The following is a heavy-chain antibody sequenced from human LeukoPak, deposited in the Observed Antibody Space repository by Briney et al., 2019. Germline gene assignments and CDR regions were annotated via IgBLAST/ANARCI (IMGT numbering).Heavy chain of an antibody. CDR3: AKDIVATFPYYYYGMDV. CDR1: GFTFSSYA. V-gene: IGHV3-23*01. Sequence: PGGSLRLSCAASGFTFSSYAMSWVRQAPGKGPQWVSAISGSGGSTYYADSVKGRFTISRDNSKNTLYLQMDSLRAEDTAVYYCAKDIVATFPYYYYGMDVWGQGTTVTVSS. CDR2: ISGSGGST. J-gene: IGHJ6*02. D-gene: IGHD5-12*01.